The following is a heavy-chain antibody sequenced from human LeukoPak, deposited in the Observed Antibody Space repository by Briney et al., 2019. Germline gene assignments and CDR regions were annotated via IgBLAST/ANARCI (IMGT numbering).Heavy chain of an antibody. J-gene: IGHJ4*02. CDR1: GFTFSNYC. Sequence: GGSLRLSCAASGFTFSNYCMNWVRQAPGKGLEWVSYISSSGSAMYYADSVRGRFAISRDNAENSLFLQMNSLRDEDTAVYYCARGTYGEYGGPAYWGQGTLVTVSS. CDR3: ARGTYGEYGGPAY. CDR2: ISSSGSAM. D-gene: IGHD4-17*01. V-gene: IGHV3-48*02.